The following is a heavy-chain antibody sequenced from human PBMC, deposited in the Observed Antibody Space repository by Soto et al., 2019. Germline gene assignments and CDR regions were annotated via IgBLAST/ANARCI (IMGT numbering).Heavy chain of an antibody. V-gene: IGHV3-30*18. D-gene: IGHD3-16*01. J-gene: IGHJ6*02. Sequence: QVQLVESGGGVVQPGRSLRLSCAASGFTFSSYGMHWVRQAPGKGLEWVAVISYDGSNKYYADSVKGRFTISRDNSKNTLYLQMNSLRAEATAVDYCAKDGGGMDVWGQGTTVTVSS. CDR1: GFTFSSYG. CDR3: AKDGGGMDV. CDR2: ISYDGSNK.